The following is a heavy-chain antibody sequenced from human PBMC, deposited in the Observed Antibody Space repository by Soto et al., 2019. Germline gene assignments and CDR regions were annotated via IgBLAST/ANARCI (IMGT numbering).Heavy chain of an antibody. CDR3: ARESGNSYEGYYSDF. V-gene: IGHV3-48*04. D-gene: IGHD1-26*01. CDR1: EFSFSGWS. Sequence: WVPLRVSCAAAEFSFSGWSYNWVRQAAGKGLEWVSYINSGSTTIYYADSVKGRFTVSRDDAENSLHLQMNSLRGEDTAVYYCARESGNSYEGYYSDFWGQGVLVTVSS. J-gene: IGHJ4*02. CDR2: INSGSTTI.